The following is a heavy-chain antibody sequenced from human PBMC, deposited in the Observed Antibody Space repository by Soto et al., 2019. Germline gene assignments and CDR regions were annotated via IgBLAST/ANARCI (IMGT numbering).Heavy chain of an antibody. V-gene: IGHV4-39*01. J-gene: IGHJ5*02. CDR1: GGSIISSSSY. Sequence: SETLSLTCTVSGGSIISSSSYWGWIRQPPGKGLEWIGSMYYSGSTYYNPSLKSRVTISVDTSKNQFSLKLSSVTAADTAVYYCARPRGYSYGLFDAWGQGTLVTVSS. CDR2: MYYSGST. CDR3: ARPRGYSYGLFDA. D-gene: IGHD5-18*01.